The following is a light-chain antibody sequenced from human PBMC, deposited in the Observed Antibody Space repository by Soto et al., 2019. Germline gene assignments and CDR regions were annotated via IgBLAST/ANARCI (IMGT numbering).Light chain of an antibody. Sequence: EIVSAQPPATPSLSPGERPTLSCRASQSVSSYLAWYQQKPGQAPRLLIYGASSRATGIPDRFSGSGSRTDFTLTISRLEPEDFAVYYCQQYGSSPRTFGQGTKVDI. V-gene: IGKV3-20*01. CDR1: QSVSSY. CDR2: GAS. CDR3: QQYGSSPRT. J-gene: IGKJ1*01.